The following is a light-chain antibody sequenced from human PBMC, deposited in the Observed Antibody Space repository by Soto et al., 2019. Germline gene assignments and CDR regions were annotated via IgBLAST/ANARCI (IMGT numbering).Light chain of an antibody. V-gene: IGLV2-8*02. CDR3: SSYAASNNFYFV. J-gene: IGLJ3*02. CDR2: EVT. Sequence: QSVLTQPPSASRSPGQSVTISCTGTSSDVGGYNYVSWYQQYQGRAPKLMIYEVTKRPSGVPDRFSGSKSGNTASLTVSGLQAEDEADYYCSSYAASNNFYFVFGGGTKVTVL. CDR1: SSDVGGYNY.